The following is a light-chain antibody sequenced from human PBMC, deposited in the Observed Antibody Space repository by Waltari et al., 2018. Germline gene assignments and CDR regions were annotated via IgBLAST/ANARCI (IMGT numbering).Light chain of an antibody. CDR1: PSVLDNPINKNY. Sequence: DIVMTQSPASLAVSVGERPTINCQSRPSVLDNPINKNYLAWYQQKPGQAPKMLIYWATTRESGVPDRFSGSGSGTDFTLTISSLQAEDVAVYYCQQYYSNPQTFGQGTNVEIE. V-gene: IGKV4-1*01. CDR3: QQYYSNPQT. CDR2: WAT. J-gene: IGKJ1*01.